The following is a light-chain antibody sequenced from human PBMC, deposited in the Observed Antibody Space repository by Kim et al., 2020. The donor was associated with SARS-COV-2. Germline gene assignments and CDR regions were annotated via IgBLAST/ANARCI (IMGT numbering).Light chain of an antibody. CDR1: QGLSNY. Sequence: GDTATLSCRASQGLSNYLAWYQQKPGQAPRLLIHDASKRAPGIPAKFSGSGSGTDFTLTISSLESEDFAVYYCQQRSNWPLTFGGGTKLEI. CDR3: QQRSNWPLT. CDR2: DAS. J-gene: IGKJ4*01. V-gene: IGKV3-11*01.